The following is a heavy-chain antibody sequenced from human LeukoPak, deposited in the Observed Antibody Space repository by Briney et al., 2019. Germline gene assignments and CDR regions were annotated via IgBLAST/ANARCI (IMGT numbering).Heavy chain of an antibody. D-gene: IGHD2-2*01. V-gene: IGHV1-2*02. CDR2: INPNSGGT. CDR1: GYTFTGYY. CDR3: ARRIGVVDANWFDP. J-gene: IGHJ5*01. Sequence: ASVQVSCKASGYTFTGYYMHWVRQAPGQGLEWMGWINPNSGGTNYAQKFQGRVTMTRDTSISTAYMELSRLRSDDTAVYYCARRIGVVDANWFDPWGQGTLVSVSS.